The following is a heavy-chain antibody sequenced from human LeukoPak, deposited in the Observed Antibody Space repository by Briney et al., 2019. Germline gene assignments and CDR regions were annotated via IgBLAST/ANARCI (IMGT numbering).Heavy chain of an antibody. Sequence: SETLSLTCTVSGGSISSGDYYWSWIRQPPGKGLEWIGYIYYSGSTYYNPSLKSRVTISVDTSKNRFSLKLSSVTAADTAVYYCARVLSGDSSGYLYYYYYYYMDVWGKGTTVTVSS. J-gene: IGHJ6*03. CDR2: IYYSGST. CDR3: ARVLSGDSSGYLYYYYYYYMDV. D-gene: IGHD3-22*01. V-gene: IGHV4-30-4*08. CDR1: GGSISSGDYY.